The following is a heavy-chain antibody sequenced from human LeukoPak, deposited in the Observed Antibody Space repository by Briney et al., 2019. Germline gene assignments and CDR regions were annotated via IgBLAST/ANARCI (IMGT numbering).Heavy chain of an antibody. Sequence: APVKVSCKASGYTFTSYYMHWVRQAPGQGLEWMGIINPSGGSTSYAQKFQGRVTMTRDTSTSTVYMELSSLRSEDTAVYYCARDLSRYQRPRHYYYGMDVWGQGTTVTVSS. CDR1: GYTFTSYY. V-gene: IGHV1-46*01. D-gene: IGHD2-2*01. CDR3: ARDLSRYQRPRHYYYGMDV. J-gene: IGHJ6*02. CDR2: INPSGGST.